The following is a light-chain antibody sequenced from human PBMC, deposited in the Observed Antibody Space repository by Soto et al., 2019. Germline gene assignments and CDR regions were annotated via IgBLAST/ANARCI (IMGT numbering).Light chain of an antibody. CDR2: LNSDGSH. CDR3: QTWGTGIPVV. Sequence: QLVLTQSPSASASLGASVKLTCTLSSGHSSYAIAWHQQQPEKGPRYLMKLNSDGSHSKGDGIPDRFSGSSSGAERYLTISILQSEDEADYYCQTWGTGIPVVFGGGTKVTVL. J-gene: IGLJ2*01. V-gene: IGLV4-69*01. CDR1: SGHSSYA.